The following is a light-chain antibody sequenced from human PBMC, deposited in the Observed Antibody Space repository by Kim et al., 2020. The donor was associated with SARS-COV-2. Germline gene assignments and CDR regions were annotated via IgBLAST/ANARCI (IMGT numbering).Light chain of an antibody. Sequence: ASVKLTCTLSSGHSSYAIAWHQQQPEKGPRYLMKLNSDGSHSKGDGIPDRFSGSSSGAGRYLTISSLQSEDEADYYCQTWGTGILVFGGGTQLTVL. V-gene: IGLV4-69*01. CDR1: SGHSSYA. J-gene: IGLJ3*02. CDR3: QTWGTGILV. CDR2: LNSDGSH.